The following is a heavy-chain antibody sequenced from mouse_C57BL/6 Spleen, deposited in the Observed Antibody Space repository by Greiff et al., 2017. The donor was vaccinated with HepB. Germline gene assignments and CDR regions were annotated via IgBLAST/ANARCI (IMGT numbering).Heavy chain of an antibody. CDR2: INYDGSST. CDR1: GFTFSDYY. D-gene: IGHD4-1*01. V-gene: IGHV5-16*01. J-gene: IGHJ4*01. Sequence: EVQRVESEGGLVQPGRSMKLSCTASGFTFSDYYMAWVRQVPEKGLEWVANINYDGSSTYYLDSLKSRFIISRDNAKNILYLQMSSLKSEDTATYYCAKLGPYYAMDYWGQGTSVTVSS. CDR3: AKLGPYYAMDY.